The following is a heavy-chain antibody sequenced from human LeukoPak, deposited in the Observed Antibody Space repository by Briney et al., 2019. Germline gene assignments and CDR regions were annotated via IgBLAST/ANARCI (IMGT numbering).Heavy chain of an antibody. V-gene: IGHV3-33*06. J-gene: IGHJ1*01. CDR1: GFTFSSYG. D-gene: IGHD2-2*01. CDR2: IWYDGSNK. CDR3: AKAQPYCSSSSCYLGYFQD. Sequence: TGGSLRLSCAASGFTFSSYGMHWVRQAPGKGLEWVAVIWYDGSNKYYADSVKCRFTISRDNSKNTLYLQMNSLRAEDTAVYYCAKAQPYCSSSSCYLGYFQDWGQGTLVTVSS.